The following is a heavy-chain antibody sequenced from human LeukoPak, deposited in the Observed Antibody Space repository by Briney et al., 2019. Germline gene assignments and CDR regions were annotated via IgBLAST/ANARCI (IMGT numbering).Heavy chain of an antibody. CDR3: AKDKAAADYPYYFDY. J-gene: IGHJ4*02. CDR1: GFTFSNYW. CDR2: ISGSGGST. Sequence: GGSLRLSCAASGFTFSNYWMSWVRQAPGKGLEWVSAISGSGGSTYYADSVKGRFTISRDNSKNTLYLQMNSPRAEDTAVYYCAKDKAAADYPYYFDYWGQGTLVTVSS. D-gene: IGHD6-13*01. V-gene: IGHV3-23*01.